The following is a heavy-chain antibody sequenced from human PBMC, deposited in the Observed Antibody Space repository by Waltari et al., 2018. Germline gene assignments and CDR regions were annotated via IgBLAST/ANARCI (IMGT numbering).Heavy chain of an antibody. J-gene: IGHJ3*02. D-gene: IGHD5-12*01. CDR2: LKSINDGGTT. CDR3: TIPYYSGWLDAFDI. Sequence: EAQLVESGGGLAKPGGSLRLSCAVSEFSVSNVWVSWVRQTPGKGLEWVGRLKSINDGGTTDYAAPVKDRFSISRDDSRNTVHLQMNSLKTEDAAVYYCTIPYYSGWLDAFDIWGRGTLVTVAS. V-gene: IGHV3-15*01. CDR1: EFSVSNVW.